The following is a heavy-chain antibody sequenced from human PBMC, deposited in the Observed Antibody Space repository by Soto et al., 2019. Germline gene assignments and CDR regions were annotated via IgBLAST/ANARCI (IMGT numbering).Heavy chain of an antibody. J-gene: IGHJ2*01. V-gene: IGHV1-69*13. Sequence: QVQLVQSGAEVKKPGASVKVSCKASGYTFTSYAISWVRQAPGQGLEWMGGIIPIFGTANYAQKFQGRVTITADESTSTAYMELSSLRSEDTAVYYCARPGRGYCSGGSCYWDWYFDLWGRGTLVTVSS. CDR2: IIPIFGTA. CDR1: GYTFTSYA. D-gene: IGHD2-15*01. CDR3: ARPGRGYCSGGSCYWDWYFDL.